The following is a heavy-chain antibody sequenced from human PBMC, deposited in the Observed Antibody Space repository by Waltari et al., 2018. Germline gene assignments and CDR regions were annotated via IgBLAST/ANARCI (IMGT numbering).Heavy chain of an antibody. V-gene: IGHV4-38-2*01. CDR3: ARLIRGSYCGGDCYYNWFDP. D-gene: IGHD2-21*01. Sequence: QVQLQESGPGLVKPSETLSLTCAVSGYSISSGYYWGWIRQPPGKGREWIGSIYHSGSTYYNPSLKSRVTISVDTSKNQFSLKLSSVTAADTAVYYCARLIRGSYCGGDCYYNWFDPWGQGTLVTVSS. CDR1: GYSISSGYY. CDR2: IYHSGST. J-gene: IGHJ5*02.